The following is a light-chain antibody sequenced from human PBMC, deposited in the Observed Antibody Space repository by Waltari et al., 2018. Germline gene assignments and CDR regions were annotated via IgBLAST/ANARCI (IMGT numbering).Light chain of an antibody. CDR3: QQYNDWYT. CDR2: AAS. J-gene: IGKJ1*01. Sequence: EIVMTRAPAILSASPGERATLSCTASQSISRNVAWYQHKRGQAPRLRIYAASSRATGVPSRFSGSGSGTEFTLTISSLQSEDFAVYFCQQYNDWYTFGPGTKVEIK. V-gene: IGKV3-15*01. CDR1: QSISRN.